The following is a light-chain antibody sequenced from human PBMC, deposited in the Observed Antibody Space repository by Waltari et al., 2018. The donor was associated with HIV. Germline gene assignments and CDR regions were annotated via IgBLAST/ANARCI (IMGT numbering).Light chain of an antibody. CDR2: EVS. CDR1: SSDVGGYNY. Sequence: QSALTQPASVSGSPGQSITISCTGTSSDVGGYNYVSWYQQHPGKAPKLMIYEVSKRPSGGSNRFSGSKSGNTASLTISGLQAEDEADYYCSSYTSSSTQVFGGGTKVTVL. J-gene: IGLJ3*02. CDR3: SSYTSSSTQV. V-gene: IGLV2-14*03.